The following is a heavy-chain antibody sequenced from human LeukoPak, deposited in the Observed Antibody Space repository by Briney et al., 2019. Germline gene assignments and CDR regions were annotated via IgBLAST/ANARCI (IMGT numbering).Heavy chain of an antibody. CDR3: ARGQYHLLYWYFDL. CDR1: GGSISSYY. Sequence: SETLSLTGTVSGGSISSYYWSWIRQPAGKGLVWIGRIYSSRSTNYNPSLKSRVTMSVDTSKNQFSLKLSSVTAADTAVYYCARGQYHLLYWYFDLWGRGTLVTVSS. CDR2: IYSSRST. D-gene: IGHD2-2*01. J-gene: IGHJ2*01. V-gene: IGHV4-4*07.